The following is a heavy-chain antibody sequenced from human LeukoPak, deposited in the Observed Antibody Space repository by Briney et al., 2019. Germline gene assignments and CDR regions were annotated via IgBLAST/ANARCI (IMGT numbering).Heavy chain of an antibody. D-gene: IGHD3-16*01. Sequence: ASVKVSCKASGYTFTGYYMHWVRQAPGQGLEWMGWINPNSGGTNYAQKFQGRVTITADKSTSTAYMELSSLRSDDTAVYYCARDHPIAGGLRLGPFDYWGQGTLVTVSS. CDR2: INPNSGGT. CDR1: GYTFTGYY. J-gene: IGHJ4*02. V-gene: IGHV1-2*02. CDR3: ARDHPIAGGLRLGPFDY.